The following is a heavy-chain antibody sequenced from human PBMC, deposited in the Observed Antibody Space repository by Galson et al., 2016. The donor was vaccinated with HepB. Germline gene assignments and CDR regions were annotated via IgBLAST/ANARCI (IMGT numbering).Heavy chain of an antibody. J-gene: IGHJ6*02. CDR3: ARDPVFDGKTFVGAYYGMDV. V-gene: IGHV1-3*01. D-gene: IGHD3-16*01. Sequence: SVKASCKASGYTFNNFALHWVRQAPGQSLEWMGWIDAGNDNTKYSEKFQDRFTITRDTSARTAYMHLSSLRSEDTAVYYCARDPVFDGKTFVGAYYGMDVWGQGTTVTVSS. CDR1: GYTFNNFA. CDR2: IDAGNDNT.